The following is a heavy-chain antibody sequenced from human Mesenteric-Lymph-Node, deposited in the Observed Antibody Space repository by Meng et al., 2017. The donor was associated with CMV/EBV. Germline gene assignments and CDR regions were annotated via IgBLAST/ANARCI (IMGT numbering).Heavy chain of an antibody. CDR3: TSRVGATPSYYGMDV. J-gene: IGHJ6*02. Sequence: LSLTCAASGFTVGDNYLSWVRQAPGKGLEWVGFIRSKTYGGTTEYAASVTGRFTISRDDSKNIAYLQMNSLETEDTAVYYCTSRVGATPSYYGMDVWGQGTTVTVSS. V-gene: IGHV3-49*04. D-gene: IGHD1-26*01. CDR2: IRSKTYGGTT. CDR1: GFTVGDNY.